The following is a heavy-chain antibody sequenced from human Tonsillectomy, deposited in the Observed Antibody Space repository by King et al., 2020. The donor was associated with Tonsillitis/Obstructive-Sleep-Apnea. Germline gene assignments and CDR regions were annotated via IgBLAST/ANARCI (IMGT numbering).Heavy chain of an antibody. D-gene: IGHD3-3*01. CDR3: ASYYDFWSGYPY. CDR2: IYYSGST. J-gene: IGHJ4*02. Sequence: QQQESGPGLVKPSETLSLTCTVSGGSISSYYWSWIRQPPGKGLEWIGYIYYSGSTNYNPSLKSRVTISVDTSKNQFSLKLSSVTAADTAVYYCASYYDFWSGYPYWGQGTLVTVSS. V-gene: IGHV4-59*01. CDR1: GGSISSYY.